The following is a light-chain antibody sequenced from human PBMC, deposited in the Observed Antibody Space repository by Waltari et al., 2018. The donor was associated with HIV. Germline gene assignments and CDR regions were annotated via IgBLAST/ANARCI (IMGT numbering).Light chain of an antibody. J-gene: IGLJ3*02. CDR2: SNN. CDR1: ISNTGSNS. Sequence: QSVLTQPPPASGTPGPKITISCSGTISNTGSNSVNWYQQFPGAPPKLLIFSNNHHPSGVPARFSGSKSGTAASLAISGLHSDDEAMYHCATWDDTLSGPVFGGGTKVTVL. CDR3: ATWDDTLSGPV. V-gene: IGLV1-44*01.